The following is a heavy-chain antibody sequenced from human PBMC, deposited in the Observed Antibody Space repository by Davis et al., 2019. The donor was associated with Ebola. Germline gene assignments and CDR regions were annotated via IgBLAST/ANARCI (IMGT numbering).Heavy chain of an antibody. Sequence: GSLRLSCAVYGGSFSGYYWSCIRQPPGKGLEWIGEINHSGSTNYNPSLKSRVTISVDTSKNQFSLKLSSVTAADTAVYYCARQGILEWLPSYYYYYGMDVWGQGTTVTVSS. CDR1: GGSFSGYY. J-gene: IGHJ6*02. CDR2: INHSGST. CDR3: ARQGILEWLPSYYYYYGMDV. D-gene: IGHD3-3*01. V-gene: IGHV4-34*01.